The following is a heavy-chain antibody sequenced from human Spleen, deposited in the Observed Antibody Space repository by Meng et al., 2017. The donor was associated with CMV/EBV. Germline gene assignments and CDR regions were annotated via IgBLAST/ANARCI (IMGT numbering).Heavy chain of an antibody. J-gene: IGHJ4*02. D-gene: IGHD5-18*01. CDR3: ARVAIQLWFNYFDY. CDR1: GGSISSGGYY. CDR2: IYYSGST. V-gene: IGHV4-31*02. Sequence: SGGSISSGGYYWSWIRQHQGKGLEWIGYIYYSGSTYYNPSLKSRVTISVDTSKNQFSLKLSSVTAADTAVYYCARVAIQLWFNYFDYWGQGTLVTVSS.